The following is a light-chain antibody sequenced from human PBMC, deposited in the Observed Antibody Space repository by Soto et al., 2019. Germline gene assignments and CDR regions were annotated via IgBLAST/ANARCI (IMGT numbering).Light chain of an antibody. CDR2: EAT. J-gene: IGLJ1*01. CDR3: SSFTSGSTYV. V-gene: IGLV2-14*01. Sequence: QSALTQPASVSGSPGQSITISCTGPNSDVIDYHSVSWYQQHPGKAPKLMISEATNRPSGVSDRFAGAKSGNTASLTISGLQAEDGADYFCSSFTSGSTYVFGSGTKLTVL. CDR1: NSDVIDYHS.